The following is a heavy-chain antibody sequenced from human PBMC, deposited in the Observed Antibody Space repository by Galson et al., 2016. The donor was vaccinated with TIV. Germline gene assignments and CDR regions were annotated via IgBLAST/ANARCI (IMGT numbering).Heavy chain of an antibody. CDR1: GVIFRNFA. J-gene: IGHJ4*02. D-gene: IGHD3-22*01. CDR3: ASVRWEFYDSSGYDYS. Sequence: SVKVSCKASGVIFRNFAITWVRQAPGQGLEWMGRITPIFGTTKYAQKFQGRVTLTAEDSTSTAYMELSFLRSEDTAILYCASVRWEFYDSSGYDYSCGQGALDSVSS. CDR2: ITPIFGTT. V-gene: IGHV1-69*13.